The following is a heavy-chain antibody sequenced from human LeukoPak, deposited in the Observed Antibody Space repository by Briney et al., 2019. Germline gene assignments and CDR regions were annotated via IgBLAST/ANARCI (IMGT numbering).Heavy chain of an antibody. CDR2: VTLSSSEI. D-gene: IGHD4-11*01. V-gene: IGHV3-21*05. CDR1: GFTFASYG. Sequence: GGSLRLSCAASGFTFASYGMSWVRQAPGKGLEWVSFVTLSSSEIFYADSVRGRFSISRDNAQNSLFLQMNSLRAEDTAVYYCVRGSGPTVAYYRMDVWGTGTTVSVSS. CDR3: VRGSGPTVAYYRMDV. J-gene: IGHJ6*04.